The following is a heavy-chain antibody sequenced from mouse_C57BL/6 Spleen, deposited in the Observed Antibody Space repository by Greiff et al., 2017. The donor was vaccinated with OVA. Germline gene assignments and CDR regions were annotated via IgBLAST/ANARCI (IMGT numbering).Heavy chain of an antibody. D-gene: IGHD1-1*01. CDR3: ATSTVVALYYAMDY. CDR1: GFSLTSYG. J-gene: IGHJ4*01. CDR2: IWGDGST. V-gene: IGHV2-3*01. Sequence: VKLMESGPGLVAPSQSLSITCTVSGFSLTSYGVSWVRQPPGKGLEWLGVIWGDGSTNYHSALISRLSISKDNSKSQVFLKLNSLQTDDTATYYCATSTVVALYYAMDYWGQGTSVTVSS.